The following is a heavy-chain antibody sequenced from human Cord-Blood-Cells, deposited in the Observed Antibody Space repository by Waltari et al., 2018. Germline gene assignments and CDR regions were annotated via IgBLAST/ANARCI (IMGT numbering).Heavy chain of an antibody. CDR3: ARDDRGSREADDAFDI. V-gene: IGHV4-38-2*02. CDR2: IYHSGST. J-gene: IGHJ3*02. D-gene: IGHD3-10*01. Sequence: QVQLQESGPGLVKPSETLSLTCAVSGYSISSGYYWGWIRQPPGKGLEWIGSIYHSGSTYYNPSLKSRVTISVDTSKNQFSLKLSSVTAADTAMYYCARDDRGSREADDAFDIWGQGTMVTVSS. CDR1: GYSISSGYY.